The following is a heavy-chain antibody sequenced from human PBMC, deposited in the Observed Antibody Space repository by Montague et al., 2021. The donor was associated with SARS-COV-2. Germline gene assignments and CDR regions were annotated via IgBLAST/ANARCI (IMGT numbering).Heavy chain of an antibody. CDR1: GGSVISGTYY. J-gene: IGHJ3*01. CDR2: IYYSGXX. D-gene: IGHD3-9*01. CDR3: ARHQPDYDLLTCNPFDV. Sequence: SETRSLTCTVSGGSVISGTYYWGWIRQPPGKGLEWIGSIYYSGXXXYXXXXQXRATISVDTSKNQFSLQLSSVTAADTAVYYCARHQPDYDLLTCNPFDVWGQGRMVTVSS. V-gene: IGHV4-39*01.